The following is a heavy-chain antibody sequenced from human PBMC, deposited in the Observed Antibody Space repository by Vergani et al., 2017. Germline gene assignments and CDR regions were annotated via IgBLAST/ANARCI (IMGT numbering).Heavy chain of an antibody. J-gene: IGHJ4*02. V-gene: IGHV3-30-3*01. Sequence: LVESGGGVVQPGGSLRLSCAASGFTFSSYAMHWVRQAPGKGLEWVAVISYDGSNKYYADSVKGRFTISRDNSKNTLYLQMNSLRAEDTAVYYCARDLGLYWQHAAYYFDYWGQGTLVTVSS. D-gene: IGHD2-15*01. CDR3: ARDLGLYWQHAAYYFDY. CDR2: ISYDGSNK. CDR1: GFTFSSYA.